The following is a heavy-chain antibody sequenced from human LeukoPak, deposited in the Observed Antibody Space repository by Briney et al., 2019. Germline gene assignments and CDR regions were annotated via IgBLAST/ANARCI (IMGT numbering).Heavy chain of an antibody. CDR3: ARDRCSRYSSSWYGFDY. J-gene: IGHJ4*02. CDR2: IWYDGSNK. D-gene: IGHD6-13*01. V-gene: IGHV3-33*01. CDR1: GFTFSRYG. Sequence: PGRSLRLSCAASGFTFSRYGMHWVRQPPAKGLEWVAVIWYDGSNKYYADSVKGRFTISRDNSKNTLYLQMNSLRAEDTAVYYCARDRCSRYSSSWYGFDYWGQGTLVSVS.